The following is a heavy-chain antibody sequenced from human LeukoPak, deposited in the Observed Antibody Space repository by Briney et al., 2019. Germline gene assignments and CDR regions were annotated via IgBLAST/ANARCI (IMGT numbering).Heavy chain of an antibody. J-gene: IGHJ3*02. Sequence: PSETLSLTCTVSGGSISSYYWSWIRQPPGKRLEWIGYIYYSGSTNYNPSLKSRVTISVDTSKNQFSLKLSSVTAADTAVYYCARGTTVTTRAFDIWGQGTMVTVSS. V-gene: IGHV4-59*01. CDR2: IYYSGST. CDR1: GGSISSYY. D-gene: IGHD4-17*01. CDR3: ARGTTVTTRAFDI.